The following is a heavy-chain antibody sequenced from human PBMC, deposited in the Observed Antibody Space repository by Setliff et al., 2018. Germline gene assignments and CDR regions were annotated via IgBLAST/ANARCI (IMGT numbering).Heavy chain of an antibody. D-gene: IGHD3-22*01. V-gene: IGHV4-61*02. CDR3: AREYYYDSSGSFDY. CDR1: GGSISSGSYY. Sequence: SETLSLTCTVSGGSISSGSYYWSWIRQPAGKGLAWIGRIYTSGSTNYNPSLKSRVTISVDTSTNQFSLKLSSVTAADTAVYYCAREYYYDSSGSFDYWGQGTLVTVSS. J-gene: IGHJ4*02. CDR2: IYTSGST.